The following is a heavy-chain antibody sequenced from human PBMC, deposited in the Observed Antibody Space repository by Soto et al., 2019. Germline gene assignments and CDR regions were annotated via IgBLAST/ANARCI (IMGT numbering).Heavy chain of an antibody. V-gene: IGHV3-23*01. Sequence: HPGGSLRLSCAASGFTFSSYAMTWVRQAPGKGLEWVSVISGSGGAAYYADSVKGRFTISRDNSKSTLYLEMNSLRAEDTAIYYCAKSPWDKHQHFDYWGQGTLVTVSS. D-gene: IGHD1-26*01. CDR3: AKSPWDKHQHFDY. CDR1: GFTFSSYA. CDR2: ISGSGGAA. J-gene: IGHJ4*02.